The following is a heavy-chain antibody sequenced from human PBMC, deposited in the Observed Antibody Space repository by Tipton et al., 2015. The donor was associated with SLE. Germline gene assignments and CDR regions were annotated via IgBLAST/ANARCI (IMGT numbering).Heavy chain of an antibody. Sequence: TLSLTCAVSGYSISSGYYWGWIRQPPGKGLEWIGSIYHSGSTYYNPSLKSRVTISVDTSKNQFSLKLSSVTAADTAVYYCARARGDYYDSSGYLDYWGQGTLVTVSS. CDR3: ARARGDYYDSSGYLDY. V-gene: IGHV4-38-2*01. CDR1: GYSISSGYY. J-gene: IGHJ4*02. CDR2: IYHSGST. D-gene: IGHD3-22*01.